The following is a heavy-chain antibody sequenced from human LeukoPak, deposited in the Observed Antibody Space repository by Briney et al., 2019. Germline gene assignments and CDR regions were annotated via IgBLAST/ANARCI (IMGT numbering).Heavy chain of an antibody. CDR1: GGSISSSNYY. J-gene: IGHJ6*02. Sequence: SETLSLTCTVSGGSISSSNYYWDWIRQPPGKGLEWIGSIYYSGSTYYNPSLKSRVTISVDTSKNRFSLRLSSVTAADTAVYYCARHAPSPRYFYGMDVWGQGTTVTVSS. V-gene: IGHV4-39*01. CDR2: IYYSGST. CDR3: ARHAPSPRYFYGMDV.